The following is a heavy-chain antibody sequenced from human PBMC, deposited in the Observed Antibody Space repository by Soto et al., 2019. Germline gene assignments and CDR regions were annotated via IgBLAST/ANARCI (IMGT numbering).Heavy chain of an antibody. Sequence: EVQLVESGGGLVQPGRSLRLSCAASGFTFDDYAMHWVRQAPGKGLEWVSGISWNSGSIGYADSVKGRFTISRDNAKNSLYLPMNSLRAEDTALYYCAKSQVAVAGTADYWGQGTLVTVSS. CDR1: GFTFDDYA. V-gene: IGHV3-9*01. J-gene: IGHJ4*02. D-gene: IGHD6-19*01. CDR2: ISWNSGSI. CDR3: AKSQVAVAGTADY.